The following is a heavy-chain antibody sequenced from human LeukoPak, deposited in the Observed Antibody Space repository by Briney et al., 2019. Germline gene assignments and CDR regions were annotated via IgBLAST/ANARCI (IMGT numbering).Heavy chain of an antibody. CDR3: ARDDSSHPWAFDI. D-gene: IGHD6-13*01. Sequence: GGSLRLSCAASGFTVSSNYMSWVRQAPGKGLEWVSVIYSGGSTYYADSVKGRFTISRDNSKNTLYLQMNSLRAEDTAVYYCARDDSSHPWAFDIWGQGTMVTVSS. J-gene: IGHJ3*02. CDR1: GFTVSSNY. V-gene: IGHV3-53*01. CDR2: IYSGGST.